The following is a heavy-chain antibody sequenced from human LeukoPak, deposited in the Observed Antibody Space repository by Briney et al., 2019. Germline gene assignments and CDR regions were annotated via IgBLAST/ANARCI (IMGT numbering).Heavy chain of an antibody. V-gene: IGHV4-59*01. CDR1: GGSISSYY. CDR3: VRVSYYDSSGYYTSHYYYYYMDV. J-gene: IGHJ6*03. Sequence: PSETLPLTCTVSGGSISSYYLSWMRQPPGKGLEWLGYIYYSGSSNYNPSLKSRVTISVDTSKNQFSLKLSSVTAADTAVYYCVRVSYYDSSGYYTSHYYYYYMDVWGKGTTVTVSS. CDR2: IYYSGSS. D-gene: IGHD3-22*01.